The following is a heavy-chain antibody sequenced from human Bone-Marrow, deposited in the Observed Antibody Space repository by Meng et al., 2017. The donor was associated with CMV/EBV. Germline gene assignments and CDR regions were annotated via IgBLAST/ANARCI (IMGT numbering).Heavy chain of an antibody. CDR3: ARLMVGATTHFDF. D-gene: IGHD1-26*01. CDR1: GYSCTSYW. CDR2: IYPGDLDT. Sequence: GESLKISCKGSGYSCTSYWIGWVRQMRGKGMEWMGLIYPGDLDTRYSPSFHGQVTISADKSISTAYLQWSILKAADTAMYYCARLMVGATTHFDFWGQGTLVTVSS. J-gene: IGHJ4*02. V-gene: IGHV5-51*01.